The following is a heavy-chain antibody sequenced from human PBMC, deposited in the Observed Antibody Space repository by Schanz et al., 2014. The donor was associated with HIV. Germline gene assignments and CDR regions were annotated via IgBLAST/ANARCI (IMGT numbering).Heavy chain of an antibody. V-gene: IGHV1-69*06. J-gene: IGHJ3*02. CDR2: IIPIFGTA. Sequence: QVQLVQSGTEVKKPGSSVKVSCKASGGTFSNYAITWVRQAPGQGLEWVGGIIPIFGTANFAQKFQGRVTITADKSTSTAYLELSSLRSEDTAVYFCARVRRIAVAGNANAFDIWGQGTMVTVSS. CDR3: ARVRRIAVAGNANAFDI. CDR1: GGTFSNYA. D-gene: IGHD6-13*01.